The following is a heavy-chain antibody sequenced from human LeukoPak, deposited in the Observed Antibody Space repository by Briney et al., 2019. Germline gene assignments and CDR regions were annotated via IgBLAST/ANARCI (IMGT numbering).Heavy chain of an antibody. D-gene: IGHD4-17*01. CDR3: ARADYGAAFDY. J-gene: IGHJ4*02. Sequence: SETLSLTCTVSGGSISSYYWSWIRQPPGKGLEWIGYIYYSGSTNYNPSLKSRGTISVDTSKNQFSLKLSSVTAADTAVYYCARADYGAAFDYWGQGTLVTVSS. CDR2: IYYSGST. CDR1: GGSISSYY. V-gene: IGHV4-59*08.